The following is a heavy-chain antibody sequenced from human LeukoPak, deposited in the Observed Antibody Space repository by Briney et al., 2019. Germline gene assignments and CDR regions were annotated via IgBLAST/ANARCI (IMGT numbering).Heavy chain of an antibody. V-gene: IGHV1-46*01. D-gene: IGHD1-26*01. J-gene: IGHJ4*02. Sequence: ASVKVSCKTSGYIFTVYYIHWVRQAPGQGLEWMGILNPSGGSTTYAQKFQGRITMTRDASTSTVYMELRSLRSEDTAVYYCARDRWELPYYFDYWGQGTLVTVSS. CDR2: LNPSGGST. CDR3: ARDRWELPYYFDY. CDR1: GYIFTVYY.